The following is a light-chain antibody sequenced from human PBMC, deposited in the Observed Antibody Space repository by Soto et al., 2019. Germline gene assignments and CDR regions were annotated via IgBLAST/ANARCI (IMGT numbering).Light chain of an antibody. Sequence: QSVLTQPPSVSGAQGQRVTISCTGSSSNIGAGYDVHWYQQLPGTAPKLLISGNSNRPSGVPDRFSGSKSGTSASLAITGLQAEDEADYYCQSYDISLSGVVFCGGTKLTVL. V-gene: IGLV1-40*01. CDR2: GNS. CDR3: QSYDISLSGVV. CDR1: SSNIGAGYD. J-gene: IGLJ2*01.